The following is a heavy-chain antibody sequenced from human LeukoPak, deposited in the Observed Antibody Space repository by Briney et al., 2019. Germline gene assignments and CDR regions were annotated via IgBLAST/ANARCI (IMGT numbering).Heavy chain of an antibody. D-gene: IGHD3-3*01. CDR1: GGSFSGYY. J-gene: IGHJ5*02. Sequence: PSEPLSLTCAVHGGSFSGYYWSWIRQPPGKGLEWIGEINHGGSTHYNPSLKIRVTISVDTSKNQVSLKLSSVTAADSAVYYCARVFSYPLRAPFDPWGQGTLVTVSS. V-gene: IGHV4-34*01. CDR2: INHGGST. CDR3: ARVFSYPLRAPFDP.